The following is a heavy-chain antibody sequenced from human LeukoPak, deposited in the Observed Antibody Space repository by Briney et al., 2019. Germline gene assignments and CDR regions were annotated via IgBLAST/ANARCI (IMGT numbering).Heavy chain of an antibody. CDR2: ISYDGSNK. CDR1: GFTFSSYA. J-gene: IGHJ4*02. CDR3: ARDAWDYFDY. Sequence: GRSLRLSCAASGFTFSSYAMHWVRQAPGKGLEWVAVISYDGSNKYYADSVKGRFTISRDNSKNTLYLQMNSLRAEDTAVYYCARDAWDYFDYWGQGTLVTVSS. V-gene: IGHV3-30*04. D-gene: IGHD7-27*01.